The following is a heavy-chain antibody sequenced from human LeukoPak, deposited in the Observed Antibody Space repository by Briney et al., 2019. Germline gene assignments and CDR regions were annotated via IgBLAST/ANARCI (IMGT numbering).Heavy chain of an antibody. CDR3: ARDLLDQTGTLDY. J-gene: IGHJ4*02. Sequence: GGSLRLSCAASGFTFSNHWMNWVRQAPGKGLEWVANIKQDGSEKYYVDSVKGRFTISRDNAKSSLYLQMNSLRAEDTAVYYCARDLLDQTGTLDYWGQGTLVTVSS. D-gene: IGHD1-1*01. CDR2: IKQDGSEK. CDR1: GFTFSNHW. V-gene: IGHV3-7*01.